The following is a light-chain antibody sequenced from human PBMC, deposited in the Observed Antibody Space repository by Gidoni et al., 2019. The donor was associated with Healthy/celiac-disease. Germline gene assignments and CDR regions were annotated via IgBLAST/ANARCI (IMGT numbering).Light chain of an antibody. CDR2: DVS. CDR3: CSYAGSYTWV. J-gene: IGLJ3*02. V-gene: IGLV2-11*01. Sequence: PKLIIYDVSKRPSGVPDRFSGSKSGNTASLTISGLQAVDESDSYCCSYAGSYTWVFGGGTKLTVL.